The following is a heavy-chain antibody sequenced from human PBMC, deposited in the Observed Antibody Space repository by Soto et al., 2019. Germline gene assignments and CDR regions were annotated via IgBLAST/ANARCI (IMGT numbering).Heavy chain of an antibody. CDR3: ARDRADGGGSCADY. D-gene: IGHD2-15*01. J-gene: IGHJ4*02. CDR2: IWYDGSNK. Sequence: GGSLRLSCAASGFTFSSYGMHWVRQAPGKGLEWVAVIWYDGSNKYYADSVKGRFTISRDNSKNTLYLQMNSLRAEDTAVYYCARDRADGGGSCADYWGQGTLVTVSS. CDR1: GFTFSSYG. V-gene: IGHV3-33*01.